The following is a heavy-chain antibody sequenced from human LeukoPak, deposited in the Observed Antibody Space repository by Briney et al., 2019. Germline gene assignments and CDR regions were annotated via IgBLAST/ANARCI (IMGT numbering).Heavy chain of an antibody. Sequence: PSETLSLTCTVSGGSISSYYWSRIRQPAGKGLEWIGCIYSSGSTNYNPSLKSRVTMSVDTSKNQFSLRLSSVTAADTAVYYCARGPYRSSNSCYLDYWGQGTLVTVTS. V-gene: IGHV4-4*07. D-gene: IGHD2-2*01. CDR1: GGSISSYY. CDR3: ARGPYRSSNSCYLDY. J-gene: IGHJ4*02. CDR2: IYSSGST.